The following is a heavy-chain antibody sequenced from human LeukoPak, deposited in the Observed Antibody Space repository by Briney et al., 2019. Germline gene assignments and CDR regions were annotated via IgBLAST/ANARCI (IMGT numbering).Heavy chain of an antibody. J-gene: IGHJ4*02. CDR3: ASGRIAAREYYFDY. V-gene: IGHV4-31*03. CDR2: TYYSGST. Sequence: SETLSLTCTVSGGSISSGGYYWSWIRQHPGKGLEWIGYTYYSGSTYYNPSLKSRVTISVDTSKNQFSLKLSSVTAADTAVYYCASGRIAAREYYFDYWGQGTLVTVSS. CDR1: GGSISSGGYY. D-gene: IGHD6-6*01.